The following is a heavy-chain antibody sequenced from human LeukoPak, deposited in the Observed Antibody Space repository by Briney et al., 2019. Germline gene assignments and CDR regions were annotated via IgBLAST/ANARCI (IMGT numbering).Heavy chain of an antibody. V-gene: IGHV3-23*01. CDR1: GFTFSYYG. CDR3: AKHTYYYGSGTHLDY. D-gene: IGHD3-10*01. J-gene: IGHJ4*02. Sequence: GGSLRLSCAASGFTFSYYGMSWVRQAPGKGLEWVSTISAGGGSTYYADSVTGRFTISRDNSKNTLYLQMNSLRAEDTAVYYCAKHTYYYGSGTHLDYWGQGTLVTVSS. CDR2: ISAGGGST.